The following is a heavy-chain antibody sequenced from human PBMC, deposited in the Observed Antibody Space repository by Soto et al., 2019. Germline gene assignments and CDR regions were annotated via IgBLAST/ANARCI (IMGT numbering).Heavy chain of an antibody. CDR3: AYSNLVRGVISPSGWYFDY. J-gene: IGHJ4*02. CDR2: IIPIFGTA. D-gene: IGHD3-10*01. V-gene: IGHV1-69*01. Sequence: QVQLVQSGAEVKKPGSSVKVSCKASGGTFSSYAISWVRQAPGQGLEWMGGIIPIFGTANYAQKFQGRVTIAADESTSTAYMEVSSLRSEDTAEYCCAYSNLVRGVISPSGWYFDYWGQGTLVTVSS. CDR1: GGTFSSYA.